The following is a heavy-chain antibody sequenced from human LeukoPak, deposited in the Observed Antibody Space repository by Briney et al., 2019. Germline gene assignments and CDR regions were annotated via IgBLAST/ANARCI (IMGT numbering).Heavy chain of an antibody. V-gene: IGHV3-23*01. Sequence: PGGSLRLSCVASGFTFSNYAMSWVRQAPGRGLEGVSTISDTGGSTYYADSVKGRFTISRDNSKNTLYLQMNSLRAEDTAIHYCAKVPYSDYGSGRPPFMDVWGQGTTVAVSS. D-gene: IGHD3-10*01. CDR3: AKVPYSDYGSGRPPFMDV. CDR2: ISDTGGST. CDR1: GFTFSNYA. J-gene: IGHJ6*02.